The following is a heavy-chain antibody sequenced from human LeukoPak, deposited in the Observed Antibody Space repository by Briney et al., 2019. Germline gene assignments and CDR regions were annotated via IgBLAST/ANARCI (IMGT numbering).Heavy chain of an antibody. V-gene: IGHV3-33*01. D-gene: IGHD1-20*01. CDR1: GFTFSSYG. J-gene: IGHJ4*02. CDR3: ARDNFGFDY. CDR2: LWSDGSNK. Sequence: GGSLRLSCAASGFTFSSYGMHWVRQAPGKGLEWVAVLWSDGSNKYYADSVKGRFTISRDISKNTLYLQMNSLRAEDTAVFYCARDNFGFDYWGQGTLVTVSS.